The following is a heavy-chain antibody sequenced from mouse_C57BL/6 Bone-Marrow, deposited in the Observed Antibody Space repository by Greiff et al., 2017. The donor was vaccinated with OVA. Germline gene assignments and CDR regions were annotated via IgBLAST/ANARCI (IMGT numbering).Heavy chain of an antibody. CDR3: TRKLYDYDVEFAY. CDR2: IYPGNSDT. Sequence: VHVKQSGTVLARPGASVKMSCKTSGYTFTSYWMHWVKQRPGQGLEWIGAIYPGNSDTSYNQKFKGKAKLTAVTSASTAYMELSSLTNEDSAVYYCTRKLYDYDVEFAYWGQGTLVTVSA. D-gene: IGHD2-4*01. J-gene: IGHJ3*01. V-gene: IGHV1-5*01. CDR1: GYTFTSYW.